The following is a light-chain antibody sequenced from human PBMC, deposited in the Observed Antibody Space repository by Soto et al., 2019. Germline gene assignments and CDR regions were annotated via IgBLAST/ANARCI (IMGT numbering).Light chain of an antibody. CDR2: GAS. CDR3: QQYGGT. CDR1: QSVSSSY. V-gene: IGKV3-20*01. Sequence: IVLTQSPGTLSLSPGERATLSCRASQSVSSSYLAWYQQKPGQAPRLLIYGASSRATGIPDRFSGSGSGTDFTLTISRLEPEDFAVYYCQQYGGTFGQGTRLEIK. J-gene: IGKJ5*01.